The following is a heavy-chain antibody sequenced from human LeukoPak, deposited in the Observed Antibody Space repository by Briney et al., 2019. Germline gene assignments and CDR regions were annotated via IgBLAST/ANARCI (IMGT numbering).Heavy chain of an antibody. J-gene: IGHJ4*02. V-gene: IGHV1-46*01. CDR3: ATEGRWLGYFDY. Sequence: GASVKVSCKASGYTFTSYYMHWVRQAPGQGLEWMGIINPSGGSTSYAQKFQGRVTMTRDTSTSTVYMELSSLRSEDTAVYYCATEGRWLGYFDYWGQGTLVTVSS. CDR2: INPSGGST. CDR1: GYTFTSYY. D-gene: IGHD6-19*01.